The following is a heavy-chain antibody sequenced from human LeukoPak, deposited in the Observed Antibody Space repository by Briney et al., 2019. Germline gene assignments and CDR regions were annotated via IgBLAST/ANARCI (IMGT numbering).Heavy chain of an antibody. V-gene: IGHV4-34*01. CDR1: GGSFSGYY. CDR3: GGGWLNLDY. J-gene: IGHJ4*02. CDR2: INHSGST. D-gene: IGHD6-19*01. Sequence: SETLSLTCAVYGGSFSGYYWSWIRQPPGKGLEWIGEINHSGSTNYNPSLKSRVTISVDTSKNQFSLKLSSVTAADTAVYYCGGGWLNLDYWGKGTLVTVSS.